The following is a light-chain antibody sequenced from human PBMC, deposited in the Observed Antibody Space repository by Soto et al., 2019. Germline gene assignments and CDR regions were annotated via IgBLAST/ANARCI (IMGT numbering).Light chain of an antibody. V-gene: IGLV2-23*02. CDR3: CSYAVTYVI. J-gene: IGLJ2*01. Sequence: QSALTQPASVSGXXXXSXXXXXXGXXXDVGSYNLVSWYQQYPGRAPKLMIYEVNKRPSGVSNRFSGSKSGNTASLTISGLQAEDEADYYCCSYAVTYVIFGGGTKLTVL. CDR1: XXDVGSYNL. CDR2: EVN.